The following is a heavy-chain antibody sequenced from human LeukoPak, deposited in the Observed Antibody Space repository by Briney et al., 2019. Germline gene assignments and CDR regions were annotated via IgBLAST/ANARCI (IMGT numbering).Heavy chain of an antibody. CDR1: GFTFSSYW. V-gene: IGHV3-48*04. CDR3: ARDPYGSGTPSMDV. CDR2: ISSSGSTI. Sequence: GGSLRLSCAASGFTFSSYWMSWVRQAPGKGLEWVSYISSSGSTIYYADSVKGRFTISRDNAKNSLYLQMNSLRAEDTAVYYCARDPYGSGTPSMDVWGQGTTVTVSS. D-gene: IGHD3-10*01. J-gene: IGHJ6*02.